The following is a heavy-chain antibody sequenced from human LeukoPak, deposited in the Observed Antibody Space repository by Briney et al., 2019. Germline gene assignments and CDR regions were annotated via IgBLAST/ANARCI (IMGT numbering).Heavy chain of an antibody. D-gene: IGHD6-6*01. CDR1: GGTFTSYA. CDR2: IIPIFGTA. J-gene: IGHJ6*03. V-gene: IGHV1-69*06. CDR3: AREREYSSSSRAVYYYYYMDV. Sequence: SVKVSCKASGGTFTSYAISWVRQAPGQGLEWMGGIIPIFGTANYAQKFQGRVTITADKSTSTAYMELSSLRSEDTAVYYCAREREYSSSSRAVYYYYYMDVWGKGTTVTVSS.